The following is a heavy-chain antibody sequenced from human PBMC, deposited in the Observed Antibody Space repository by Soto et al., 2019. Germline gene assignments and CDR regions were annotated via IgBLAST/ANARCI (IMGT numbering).Heavy chain of an antibody. J-gene: IGHJ4*02. Sequence: QVQLVQSGAEVKKPGASVKVSCKASGYTFTSYGISWVRQAPGQGLEWMGWISGYNGNTKYAEKLQGRVTMTRDTSTSAAYMETRSLRSDDTAVYYCARVLRWYGVDFDYWGQGTLVTVSS. CDR2: ISGYNGNT. D-gene: IGHD4-17*01. CDR1: GYTFTSYG. CDR3: ARVLRWYGVDFDY. V-gene: IGHV1-18*01.